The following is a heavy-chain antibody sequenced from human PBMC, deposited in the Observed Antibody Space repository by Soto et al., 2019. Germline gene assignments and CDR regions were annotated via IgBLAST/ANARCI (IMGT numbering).Heavy chain of an antibody. CDR2: IIPIFGTA. Sequence: SVKVSCKAPGGTFSSYAISWVRQAPGQGLEWMGGIIPIFGTAKYAQKFQGRVTITADESTSTGYMELSSLRSEDTAVYYCARSQGGSSSLDIYYYYYYGMDVWG. CDR1: GGTFSSYA. V-gene: IGHV1-69*13. J-gene: IGHJ6*02. CDR3: ARSQGGSSSLDIYYYYYYGMDV. D-gene: IGHD2-15*01.